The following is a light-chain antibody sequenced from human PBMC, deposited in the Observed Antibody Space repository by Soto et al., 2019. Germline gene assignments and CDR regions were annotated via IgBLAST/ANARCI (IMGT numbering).Light chain of an antibody. CDR3: CSNAGSNSYV. CDR1: SSDIGSYDL. CDR2: EDN. V-gene: IGLV2-23*01. Sequence: QSALTQPASVSGSPGQSITISCTGTSSDIGSYDLVSWYQQHPGKAPKLMIYEDNKRPSGVSNRFSGSKSGHTASLTISGLQTEDEADYYCCSNAGSNSYVLGTGTKLTVL. J-gene: IGLJ1*01.